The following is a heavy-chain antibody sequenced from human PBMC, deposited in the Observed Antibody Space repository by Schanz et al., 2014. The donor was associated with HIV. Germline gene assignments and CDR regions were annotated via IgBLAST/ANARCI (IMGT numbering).Heavy chain of an antibody. CDR1: GFAFSNYA. V-gene: IGHV3-23*01. J-gene: IGHJ6*02. CDR3: AREREESIAYYYYGMDV. D-gene: IGHD1-26*01. CDR2: ITESGGRT. Sequence: EVQLLESGGGLVQPGGSLRLSCAASGFAFSNYAMSWVRQAPGKGLEWVSSITESGGRTYYADSVNGRFTISRDNSKNTLYLQMTTLRTEDTAVYYCAREREESIAYYYYGMDVWGQGTAVTVSS.